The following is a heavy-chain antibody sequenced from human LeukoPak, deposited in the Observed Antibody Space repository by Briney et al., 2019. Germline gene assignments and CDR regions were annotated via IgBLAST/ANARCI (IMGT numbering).Heavy chain of an antibody. D-gene: IGHD3-3*01. Sequence: GGSLRLSCAASGFTFSSYAMSWVRQAPGKGLEWVSAISGSGGSTYYADSVKGRFTISRDNSKNTLYLQMNSLRAEDTAVYYCAKGPEDDFWSGYFDYWGQGTLVTVSS. CDR1: GFTFSSYA. J-gene: IGHJ4*02. CDR3: AKGPEDDFWSGYFDY. V-gene: IGHV3-23*01. CDR2: ISGSGGST.